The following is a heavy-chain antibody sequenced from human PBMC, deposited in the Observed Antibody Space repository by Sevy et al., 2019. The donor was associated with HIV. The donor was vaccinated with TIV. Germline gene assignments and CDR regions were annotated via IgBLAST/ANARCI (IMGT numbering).Heavy chain of an antibody. CDR2: IKQDGSEK. CDR3: AKNLYYESHDY. CDR1: GFSFSSYW. D-gene: IGHD3-16*01. V-gene: IGHV3-7*01. Sequence: GGSLRLSCAASGFSFSSYWMTWVRQAPGKGLEWVAYIKQDGSEKYYVDSVKGRFTISRDNAKNSLYLQMNCLRAEDTAVYYCAKNLYYESHDYWGQGTLVTVSS. J-gene: IGHJ4*02.